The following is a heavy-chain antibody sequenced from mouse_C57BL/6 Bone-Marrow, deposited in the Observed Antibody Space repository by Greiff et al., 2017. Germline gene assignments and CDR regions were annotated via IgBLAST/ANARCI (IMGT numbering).Heavy chain of an antibody. D-gene: IGHD2-1*01. CDR1: GYTFTSYG. CDR2: IYPRSGNT. CDR3: ARGGYGNFYAMDY. Sequence: VQLQQSGAELARPGASVKLSCKASGYTFTSYGISWVKQSTGQGLEWIGEIYPRSGNTYYNEKFKGKATLTADKSSSTAYMELRSLTSEDSAVYFCARGGYGNFYAMDYLGQGASVTVSS. V-gene: IGHV1-81*01. J-gene: IGHJ4*01.